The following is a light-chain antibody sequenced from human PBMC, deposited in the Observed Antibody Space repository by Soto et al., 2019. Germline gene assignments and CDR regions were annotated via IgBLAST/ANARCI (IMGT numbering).Light chain of an antibody. J-gene: IGLJ2*01. CDR2: DVS. CDR1: SSDLGGYDY. Sequence: QSVLTQPASVSGSPGQSITISCTGTSSDLGGYDYVSWYQQHPGKAPKPMIYDVSNRPSGVSNRFSGSKSGNTASLTISGLQAEDEADYYCSSYTSSNTLVVFGGGTQLTV. CDR3: SSYTSSNTLVV. V-gene: IGLV2-14*03.